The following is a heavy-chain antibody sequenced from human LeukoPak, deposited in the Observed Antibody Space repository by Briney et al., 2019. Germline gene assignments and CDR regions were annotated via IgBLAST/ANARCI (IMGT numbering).Heavy chain of an antibody. CDR1: GGSISSSSYY. CDR3: ARGGYSYGSSWM. J-gene: IGHJ4*02. D-gene: IGHD5-18*01. V-gene: IGHV4-39*07. Sequence: SETLSLTCTVSGGSISSSSYYWGWIRQPPGKGLEWIGSIYYSGSTYYNPSLKSRVTISVDTSKNQFSLKLSSVTAADTAVYYCARGGYSYGSSWMWGQGTLVTVSS. CDR2: IYYSGST.